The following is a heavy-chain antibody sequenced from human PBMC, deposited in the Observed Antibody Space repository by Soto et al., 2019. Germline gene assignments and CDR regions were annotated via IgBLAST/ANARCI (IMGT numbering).Heavy chain of an antibody. CDR2: MNPNSGNT. D-gene: IGHD6-13*01. Sequence: GASVKVSCTASGYTFTSYDSNWVRQATGQGLEWMGWMNPNSGNTGYAQKFQGRVTMTRNTSISTAYMELSSLRSEDTAVYYCASEYSSSWCWGQGTLVTVSS. V-gene: IGHV1-8*01. CDR3: ASEYSSSWC. CDR1: GYTFTSYD. J-gene: IGHJ4*02.